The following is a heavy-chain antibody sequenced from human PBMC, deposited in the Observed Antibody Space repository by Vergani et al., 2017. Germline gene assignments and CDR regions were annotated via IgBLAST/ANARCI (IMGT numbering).Heavy chain of an antibody. CDR1: GGSISSSSYY. CDR2: IYYSGST. CDR3: ARSYSSGWYPNWYFDL. D-gene: IGHD6-19*01. V-gene: IGHV4-39*01. Sequence: QLQLQESGPGLVKPSETLSLTCTVSGGSISSSSYYWGWIRQPPGKGLEWIGSIYYSGSTYYNPSLKSRVTISVDTSKNQFSLKLSSVTAADTAVYYCARSYSSGWYPNWYFDLWGRGTLVTVSS. J-gene: IGHJ2*01.